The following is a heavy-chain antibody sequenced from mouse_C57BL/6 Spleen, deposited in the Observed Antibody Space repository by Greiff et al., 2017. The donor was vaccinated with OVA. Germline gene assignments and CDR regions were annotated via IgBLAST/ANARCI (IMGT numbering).Heavy chain of an antibody. Sequence: QVQLQQPGAELVRPGSSVKLSCKASGYTFTSYWMDWVKQRPGQGLEWIGNIYPSDSETHYNQKFKDKATLTVDKSSSTAYMQLSSLTSEDSAVYYCARSGDYYGSSYAMDYWGQGTSVTVSS. D-gene: IGHD1-1*01. CDR2: IYPSDSET. J-gene: IGHJ4*01. CDR1: GYTFTSYW. V-gene: IGHV1-61*01. CDR3: ARSGDYYGSSYAMDY.